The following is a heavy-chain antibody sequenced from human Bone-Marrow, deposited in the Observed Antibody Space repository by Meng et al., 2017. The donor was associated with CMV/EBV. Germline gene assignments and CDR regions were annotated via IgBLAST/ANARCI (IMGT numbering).Heavy chain of an antibody. D-gene: IGHD5-12*01. CDR2: INWNGEST. Sequence: GESLKISCEASGFIFDDYGMSWVRQASGKGLEWVSGINWNGESTGYADSVQGRFTISRDNAMNSLYLQMNSLRAEDTALYYCARTQWLPTPQYYYHYFGMAVWGQGTTVTVSS. J-gene: IGHJ6*02. V-gene: IGHV3-20*04. CDR1: GFIFDDYG. CDR3: ARTQWLPTPQYYYHYFGMAV.